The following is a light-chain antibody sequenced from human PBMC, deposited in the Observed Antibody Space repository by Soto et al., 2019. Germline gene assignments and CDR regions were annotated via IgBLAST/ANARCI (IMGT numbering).Light chain of an antibody. CDR2: GAS. Sequence: EIVLTQSPGTLSLSPGERATLSCRASQSVSSSYFAWYQQKPGQAPRLLLYGASSRATGIPDRFSGSGSGTDFTLIISRLEPEDFAVYYCQQYGSSPRTCGQGTKVEIK. V-gene: IGKV3-20*01. CDR1: QSVSSSY. CDR3: QQYGSSPRT. J-gene: IGKJ1*01.